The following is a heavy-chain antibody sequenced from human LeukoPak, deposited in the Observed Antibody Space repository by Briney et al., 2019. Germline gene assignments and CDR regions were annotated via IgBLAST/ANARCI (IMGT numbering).Heavy chain of an antibody. CDR3: RFTRSGDSVY. CDR1: GFSVSSNY. CDR2: IKQDGSEK. Sequence: DPGGSLRLSCAASGFSVSSNYMTWVRQAPGKGLEWVANIKQDGSEKQYVDSVKGRFAISRDNAENSLYLQMNSLKAEDTAVYCGRFTRSGDSVYWGQGTLVTVSS. J-gene: IGHJ4*02. D-gene: IGHD1-26*01. V-gene: IGHV3-7*01.